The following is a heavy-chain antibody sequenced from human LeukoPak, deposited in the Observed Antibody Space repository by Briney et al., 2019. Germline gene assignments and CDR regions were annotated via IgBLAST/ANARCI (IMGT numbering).Heavy chain of an antibody. D-gene: IGHD1-7*01. CDR3: ARDRITGTTSFWWFDP. V-gene: IGHV3-48*04. CDR2: FSSSSGSI. Sequence: GGSLRLSCAASGFTFGSYSMNWVRQAPGKGLAWVSYFSSSSGSIYYADSVRGRQTLYRNHAKNSLYLQMNRLRGEGTDVSYCARDRITGTTSFWWFDPWGQGTLVTVSS. J-gene: IGHJ5*02. CDR1: GFTFGSYS.